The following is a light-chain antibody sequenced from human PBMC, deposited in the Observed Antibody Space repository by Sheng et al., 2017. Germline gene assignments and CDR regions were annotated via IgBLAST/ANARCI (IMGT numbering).Light chain of an antibody. J-gene: IGKJ1*01. CDR1: QSISSW. V-gene: IGKV1-5*03. Sequence: IRMTQSPSSFSASTGDRVTITCRASQSISSWLAWYQQKPGKAPKLLIYKAYSLESGVPSRFSGSGSGTEFTLTISSLQPDDFATYYCQQYNSYSRTFGQGTKVEIK. CDR2: KAY. CDR3: QQYNSYSRT.